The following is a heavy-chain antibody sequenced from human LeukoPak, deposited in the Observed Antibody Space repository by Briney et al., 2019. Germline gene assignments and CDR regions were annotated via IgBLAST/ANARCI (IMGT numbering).Heavy chain of an antibody. CDR1: GFTSDDYV. V-gene: IGHV3-9*02. J-gene: IGHJ6*02. Sequence: GGSLRLSCAVSGFTSDDYVMHWVRHAPGKGLEWVSGISWNSDNKGYAESVKGRFTISRDNAKNFLYLQMNSLRAEDTALYYCAKGEGSGMHHYGMDVWGQGTTVTVSS. D-gene: IGHD3-10*01. CDR2: ISWNSDNK. CDR3: AKGEGSGMHHYGMDV.